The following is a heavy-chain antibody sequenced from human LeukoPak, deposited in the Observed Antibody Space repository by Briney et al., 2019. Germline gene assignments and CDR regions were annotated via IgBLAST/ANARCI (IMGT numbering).Heavy chain of an antibody. CDR2: FDPEDGET. J-gene: IGHJ4*02. CDR3: ATREALTVTTLGDY. CDR1: GYTLTELS. D-gene: IGHD4-17*01. V-gene: IGHV1-24*01. Sequence: ASVKVSCKVSGYTLTELSMHWVRQAPGKGLEWMGGFDPEDGETIYAQKFQGRVTMTEDTSTDTAYMELSSLRSEDTAVNYCATREALTVTTLGDYWGQGTLVTVSS.